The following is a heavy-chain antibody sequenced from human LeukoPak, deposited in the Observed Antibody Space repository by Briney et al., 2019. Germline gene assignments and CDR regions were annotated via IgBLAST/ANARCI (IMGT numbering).Heavy chain of an antibody. CDR2: ISYDGSYK. Sequence: GGSLRLSCAASGFTFSSYAMHWVRQAPGKGLEWVALISYDGSYKFYADSVKGRFTISRDNSKNTLYLQMNSLRAEDTAVYYCASIWGSETLDYYYYDMDIWGKGTTVTVSS. CDR3: ASIWGSETLDYYYYDMDI. D-gene: IGHD3-10*01. J-gene: IGHJ6*04. V-gene: IGHV3-30*03. CDR1: GFTFSSYA.